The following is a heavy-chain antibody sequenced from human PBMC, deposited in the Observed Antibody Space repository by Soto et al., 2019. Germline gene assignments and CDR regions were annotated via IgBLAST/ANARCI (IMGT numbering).Heavy chain of an antibody. CDR1: GGTFSSYA. CDR3: ARPQQLVQGDYYYYGMDV. J-gene: IGHJ6*02. D-gene: IGHD6-6*01. Sequence: GASVKVSCKASGGTFSSYAISWVRQAPGQGLEWMGGIIPIFGTANYAQKFQGRVTITADESTSTAYMELSSLRSEDTAVYYCARPQQLVQGDYYYYGMDVWGQGTTVPVSS. CDR2: IIPIFGTA. V-gene: IGHV1-69*13.